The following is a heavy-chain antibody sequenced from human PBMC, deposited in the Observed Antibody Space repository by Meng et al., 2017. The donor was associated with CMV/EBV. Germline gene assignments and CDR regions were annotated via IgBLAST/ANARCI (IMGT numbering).Heavy chain of an antibody. CDR3: ARSAPSRSITMIVVVIDPLYYYYGMDV. V-gene: IGHV4-38-2*02. J-gene: IGHJ6*02. CDR2: IYHSGST. CDR1: GYSISSGYY. D-gene: IGHD3-22*01. Sequence: SETLSLTCTVSGYSISSGYYWGWIRQPPGKGLEWIGSIYHSGSTYYNPSLKSRVTISVDTSKNQFSLKLSSVTAADTAVYYCARSAPSRSITMIVVVIDPLYYYYGMDVWGQGTTVTVSS.